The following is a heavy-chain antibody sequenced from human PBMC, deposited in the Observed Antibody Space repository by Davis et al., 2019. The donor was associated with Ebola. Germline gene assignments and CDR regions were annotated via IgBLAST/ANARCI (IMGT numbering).Heavy chain of an antibody. V-gene: IGHV5-51*01. CDR1: GYTFNNYW. J-gene: IGHJ3*02. Sequence: GESLKISCQASGYTFNNYWIGWVRQMPGKGLEWMGIIYTGDSDTRYSPSFRGQVTISADKSIKTAFLQWSSLKASDTALYYCASLRRTITGMDDAFDIWGQGTMVTVSS. D-gene: IGHD2-8*02. CDR3: ASLRRTITGMDDAFDI. CDR2: IYTGDSDT.